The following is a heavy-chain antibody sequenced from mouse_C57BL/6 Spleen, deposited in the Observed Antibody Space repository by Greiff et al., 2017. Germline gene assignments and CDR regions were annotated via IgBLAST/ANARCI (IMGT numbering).Heavy chain of an antibody. D-gene: IGHD2-5*01. V-gene: IGHV1-80*01. CDR2: IYPGDGAT. Sequence: VQLQQSGAELVKPGASVKISCKASGYAFSSYWMNWVKQRPGKGLEWIGQIYPGDGATNYNGKFKGKATLTADKSSSTAYMQLSSLTSEDCAVYFCARKGDSNYFYAMDYWGQGTSVTVSS. CDR1: GYAFSSYW. CDR3: ARKGDSNYFYAMDY. J-gene: IGHJ4*01.